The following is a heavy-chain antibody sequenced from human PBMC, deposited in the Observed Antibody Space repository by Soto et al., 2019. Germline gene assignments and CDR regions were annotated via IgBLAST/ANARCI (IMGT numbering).Heavy chain of an antibody. CDR1: GYTFTSYY. D-gene: IGHD3-22*01. J-gene: IGHJ3*02. V-gene: IGHV1-46*01. CDR3: ARDRYYDSSGSGAFDI. Sequence: ASVKVSCKASGYTFTSYYMHWVRQAPGQGLEWMGIINPSGGSTSYAQKLQGRVTMTRDTSTSTVYMELSSLRSEDTAVYYCARDRYYDSSGSGAFDIWGQGTMVTVSS. CDR2: INPSGGST.